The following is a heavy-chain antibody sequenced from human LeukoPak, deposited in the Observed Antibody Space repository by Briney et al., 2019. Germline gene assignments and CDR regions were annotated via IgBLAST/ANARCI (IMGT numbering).Heavy chain of an antibody. Sequence: GESLKISCKGSGYSFTTYWIAWVRQMPGKGLEWMGIIYPGDSDTRYSPSFQGQVTISADKSISTAYLQWSSLKASDTAMYYCARAPYSSSSWYYYYYMDVWGKGTTVTASS. J-gene: IGHJ6*03. CDR3: ARAPYSSSSWYYYYYMDV. D-gene: IGHD6-6*01. CDR2: IYPGDSDT. V-gene: IGHV5-51*01. CDR1: GYSFTTYW.